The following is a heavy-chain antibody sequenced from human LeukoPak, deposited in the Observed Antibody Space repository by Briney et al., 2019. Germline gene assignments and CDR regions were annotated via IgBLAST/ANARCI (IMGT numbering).Heavy chain of an antibody. Sequence: ASVKVSCKASGYTFTGYYMHWVRQAPGQGLEWMGRINPNSGGTNYAQKFQGRVTMTRDTSISTAYMELSRLRSDDTAVYYCARDLRSVTMVRGVTSPDYWGQGTLVTVSS. CDR3: ARDLRSVTMVRGVTSPDY. J-gene: IGHJ4*02. CDR1: GYTFTGYY. CDR2: INPNSGGT. D-gene: IGHD3-10*01. V-gene: IGHV1-2*06.